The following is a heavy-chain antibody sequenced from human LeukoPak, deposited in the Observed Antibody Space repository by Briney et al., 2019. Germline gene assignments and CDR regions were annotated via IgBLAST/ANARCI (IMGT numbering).Heavy chain of an antibody. D-gene: IGHD3-22*01. CDR3: ARGGYYDSSGSLDY. J-gene: IGHJ4*02. CDR2: ISYDGSNK. V-gene: IGHV3-30*04. Sequence: PGRSLRLSCAASGFTLSSHTMHWVRQAPGKGLEWVALISYDGSNKYYADSVKGRFPISRDNSKNTLYLQMNSLRAEDTAVYYCARGGYYDSSGSLDYWGQGTLVTVSS. CDR1: GFTLSSHT.